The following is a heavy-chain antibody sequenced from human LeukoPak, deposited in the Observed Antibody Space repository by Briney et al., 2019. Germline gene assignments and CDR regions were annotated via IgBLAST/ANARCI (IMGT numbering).Heavy chain of an antibody. CDR2: IDPTSGGT. J-gene: IGHJ4*02. CDR3: AREGFCCSRTSCTPFDY. V-gene: IGHV1-2*02. CDR1: GYTFTGYY. D-gene: IGHD2-2*01. Sequence: ASVKVSCKASGYTFTGYYMHWVRQAPGQGLEWMGWIDPTSGGTNNAQKFQGRVTMTRDTSISTAYMELSRLRSDDTAVYYCAREGFCCSRTSCTPFDYWGQGTLVTVSS.